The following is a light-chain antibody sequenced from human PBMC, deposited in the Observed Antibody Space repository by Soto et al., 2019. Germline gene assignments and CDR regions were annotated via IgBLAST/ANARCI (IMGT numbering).Light chain of an antibody. CDR2: DNS. Sequence: QSVLTQPPSLSGAPGQRVTISCTGSTSNIGAGYDVYWYQQLPGTAPKLLIYDNSNRPSGVPDRFSGSKSGTSASLAITGLQAEDEADYYCQSYDSSLSALVFGGGTKVAAL. J-gene: IGLJ2*01. V-gene: IGLV1-40*01. CDR1: TSNIGAGYD. CDR3: QSYDSSLSALV.